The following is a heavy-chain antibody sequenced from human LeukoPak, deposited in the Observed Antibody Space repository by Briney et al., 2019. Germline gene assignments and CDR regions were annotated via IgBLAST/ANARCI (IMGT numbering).Heavy chain of an antibody. Sequence: ASVKVSCKTSGYTITNYYIHWVRQTPGQGLEWMGRIDPNTGGTKSAKNFQGKVTMTRDTSISTAYMALSGLRSDDTAVYYCASLYDIVGTTVDYWGQGTLVTVSS. D-gene: IGHD1-26*01. V-gene: IGHV1-2*06. CDR3: ASLYDIVGTTVDY. CDR1: GYTITNYY. CDR2: IDPNTGGT. J-gene: IGHJ4*02.